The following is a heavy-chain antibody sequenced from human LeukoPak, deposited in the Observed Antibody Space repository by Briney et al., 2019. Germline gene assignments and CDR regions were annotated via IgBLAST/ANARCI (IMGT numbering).Heavy chain of an antibody. V-gene: IGHV3-7*04. J-gene: IGHJ3*02. D-gene: IGHD4-17*01. CDR2: IKQDGSEI. Sequence: GSLRLSCAASGFTFSNYWMNWVRQAPGKGLEWVANIKQDGSEIYYVDSVKGRFTISRDNAKSSLHLQMNSLRPEDTAIYYCARGQVTAVTGLASFDIWGQGTMVIVSS. CDR3: ARGQVTAVTGLASFDI. CDR1: GFTFSNYW.